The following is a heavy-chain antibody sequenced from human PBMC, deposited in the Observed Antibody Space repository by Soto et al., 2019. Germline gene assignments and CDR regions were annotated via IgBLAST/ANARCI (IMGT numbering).Heavy chain of an antibody. D-gene: IGHD2-21*02. V-gene: IGHV1-46*03. CDR3: SRGGHITVVTASFDF. CDR2: IHPSGGGA. J-gene: IGHJ4*02. Sequence: QAQLVQSGAEVKKPGASVKVSCKASENTFSSYYLHWVRQAPGQGLEWMGMIHPSGGGANYAQKVLGRVTITRDTHTSTVFMELSSLRSEDTAIYYCSRGGHITVVTASFDFWGQGTLVTVSS. CDR1: ENTFSSYY.